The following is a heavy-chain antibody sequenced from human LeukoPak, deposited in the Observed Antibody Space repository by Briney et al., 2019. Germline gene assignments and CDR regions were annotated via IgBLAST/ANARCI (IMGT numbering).Heavy chain of an antibody. CDR2: VGPYNRKT. D-gene: IGHD1-7*01. V-gene: IGHV1-18*01. CDR3: ARGAPRGVWNFYFDY. J-gene: IGHJ4*02. CDR1: GYAFTSYG. Sequence: ASVKVSCKASGYAFTSYGIGWVRQAPGQGLEWMGWVGPYNRKTNYSQKFQGRVTMTTDTSTNTAYLELRTLRSDDTAVYYCARGAPRGVWNFYFDYWGQGTLVTVSS.